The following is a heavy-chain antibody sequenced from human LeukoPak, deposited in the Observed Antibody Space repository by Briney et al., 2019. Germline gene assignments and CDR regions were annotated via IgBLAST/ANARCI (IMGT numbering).Heavy chain of an antibody. J-gene: IGHJ4*02. CDR2: ISGSGGVT. Sequence: LPGGSLRLSCAASGFTFSSYAVSWVRQAPGKGLEWVSAISGSGGVTDYADSVKGRFTISRDNSKNSLYLQMNSLRAEDTAVYYCAKGRIVGATSFDYWGQGTLVTVSS. CDR1: GFTFSSYA. V-gene: IGHV3-23*01. CDR3: AKGRIVGATSFDY. D-gene: IGHD1-26*01.